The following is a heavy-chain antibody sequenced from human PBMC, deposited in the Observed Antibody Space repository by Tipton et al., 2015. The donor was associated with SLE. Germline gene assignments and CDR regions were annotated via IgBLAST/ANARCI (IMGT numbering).Heavy chain of an antibody. D-gene: IGHD3-10*01. V-gene: IGHV4-59*01. CDR3: ARFHVKSYYEFDC. CDR1: GGSITNYY. CDR2: IYYSGTT. J-gene: IGHJ4*02. Sequence: TLSLTCIVSGGSITNYYWSWIRQPPGKGLEWIGYIYYSGTTHDNPSLKSRVTMSVDMSKNQFSLRLTSVTAADTAVYYCARFHVKSYYEFDCWGQGTLVTVSS.